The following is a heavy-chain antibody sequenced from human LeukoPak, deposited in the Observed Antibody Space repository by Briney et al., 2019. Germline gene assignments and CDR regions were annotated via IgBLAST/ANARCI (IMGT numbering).Heavy chain of an antibody. CDR3: AREGFSPVGFDY. J-gene: IGHJ4*02. Sequence: PSETLSLTCTVSGGSISSDSYYWGWIRQPPEKGLEWIGSFYYSGSTYYNPSLKSRVTISVDTSKNQFSLNLTSVTAADTALYYCAREGFSPVGFDYWGQGTLVTVSS. D-gene: IGHD3-10*01. CDR2: FYYSGST. V-gene: IGHV4-39*07. CDR1: GGSISSDSYY.